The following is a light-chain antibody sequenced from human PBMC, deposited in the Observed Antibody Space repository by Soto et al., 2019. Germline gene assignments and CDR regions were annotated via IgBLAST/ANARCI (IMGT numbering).Light chain of an antibody. Sequence: QSVLTQPASVSGSPGQSITISCTGTSSDVGIYNLVSWYQHHPGKAPKLLIYDVTKRPSGVSTRFSGSRSGNTASLTISGLQAEDEADYYCCSYASSTTLFGGGTKLTVL. V-gene: IGLV2-23*02. CDR3: CSYASSTTL. CDR1: SSDVGIYNL. J-gene: IGLJ2*01. CDR2: DVT.